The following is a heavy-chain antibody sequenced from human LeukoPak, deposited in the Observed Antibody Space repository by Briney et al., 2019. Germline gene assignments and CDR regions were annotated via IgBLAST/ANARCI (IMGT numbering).Heavy chain of an antibody. CDR3: APRASSVDY. CDR2: ISSSSSHI. CDR1: GLTFSSYS. Sequence: GGSLRLSCAASGLTFSSYSMNWVRQAPGKGLEWVSSISSSSSHIYYADSVKGRFTISRDNAKNSLYLQMNSLRAEDTAVYYCAPRASSVDYWGQGTLVTVSS. J-gene: IGHJ4*02. V-gene: IGHV3-21*01. D-gene: IGHD3-22*01.